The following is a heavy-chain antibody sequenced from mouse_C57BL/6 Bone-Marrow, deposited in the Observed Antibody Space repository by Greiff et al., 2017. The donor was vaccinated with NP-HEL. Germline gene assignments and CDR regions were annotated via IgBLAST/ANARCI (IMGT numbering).Heavy chain of an antibody. CDR2: INPNNGGT. Sequence: VQLQQSGPELVKPGASVKIPCKASGYTFTDYNMDWVKQSHGKSLEWIGDINPNNGGTIYNQKFKGKATLTVDKSSSTAYMELRSLTSEDTAVYYCARLHYYGSSSYYAMDYWGQGTSVTVSS. V-gene: IGHV1-18*01. J-gene: IGHJ4*01. CDR1: GYTFTDYN. D-gene: IGHD1-1*01. CDR3: ARLHYYGSSSYYAMDY.